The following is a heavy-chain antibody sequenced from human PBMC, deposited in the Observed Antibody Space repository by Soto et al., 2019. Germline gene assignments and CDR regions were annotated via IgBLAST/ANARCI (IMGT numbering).Heavy chain of an antibody. CDR3: ARDGYRGFYYYYGMDV. Sequence: ASVKVCCKASGYTFTSYARQWVRQAPGQGLEWMGIINPSGGSTSYAQKFQGRVTMTRDTSTSTVYMELSSLRSEDTAVYYCARDGYRGFYYYYGMDVWGQGTTVTVSS. D-gene: IGHD3-10*01. J-gene: IGHJ6*02. V-gene: IGHV1-46*03. CDR2: INPSGGST. CDR1: GYTFTSYA.